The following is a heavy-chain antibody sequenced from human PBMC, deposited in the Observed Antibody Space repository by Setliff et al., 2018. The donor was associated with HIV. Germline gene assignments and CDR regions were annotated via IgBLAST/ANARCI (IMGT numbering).Heavy chain of an antibody. V-gene: IGHV1-2*02. CDR3: ARGRDFWNGYYDFDS. D-gene: IGHD3-3*01. J-gene: IGHJ4*02. Sequence: GASVKVSCKAFAYTFTAYYLHWVRQAPGQGLEWMGWINPNSGGTNYAQKFQGRVTMTRDTSISTAYMGLSRLRYDDTAVYYCARGRDFWNGYYDFDSWGQGTLVTVSS. CDR2: INPNSGGT. CDR1: AYTFTAYY.